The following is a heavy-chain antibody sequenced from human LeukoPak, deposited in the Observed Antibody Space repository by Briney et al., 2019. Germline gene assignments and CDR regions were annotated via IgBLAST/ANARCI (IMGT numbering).Heavy chain of an antibody. Sequence: SETLSLTCTASGGSISSYSWSWIRQPPGKGLEWIGYIYYSGSTNYNPSLKSRVTISVDRSKNQFSLKLSSVTAADTAVYYCARDLPDFDYGGNSERYYFDYWGQGTLVTVSS. CDR1: GGSISSYS. V-gene: IGHV4-59*12. D-gene: IGHD4-23*01. CDR2: IYYSGST. J-gene: IGHJ4*02. CDR3: ARDLPDFDYGGNSERYYFDY.